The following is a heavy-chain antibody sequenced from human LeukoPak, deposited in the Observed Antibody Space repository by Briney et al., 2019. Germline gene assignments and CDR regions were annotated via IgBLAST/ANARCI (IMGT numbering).Heavy chain of an antibody. CDR2: IYPSGST. CDR1: GGSISSYY. CDR3: ASMLGSGSVSYLFDY. D-gene: IGHD3-10*01. J-gene: IGHJ4*02. Sequence: SETLSLTCTVSGGSISSYYWSWIRQPAGKGLEWFGRIYPSGSTDYNPSLKSRVTMSIDTSKNQFSLKLRSVTAADTAVYYCASMLGSGSVSYLFDYWGQGALVTVSS. V-gene: IGHV4-4*07.